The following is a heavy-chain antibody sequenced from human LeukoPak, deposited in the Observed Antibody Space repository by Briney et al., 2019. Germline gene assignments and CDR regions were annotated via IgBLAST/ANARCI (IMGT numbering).Heavy chain of an antibody. Sequence: GGSLRLSCAASGFTFSFYNMNWVRQAPGKGLEWVSYISRDSITTYYADSVKGRFTISRDNAKDSLYLQMNSLRDEDTAVYFCARDLLDYWGQGTLVTVSS. CDR3: ARDLLDY. CDR2: ISRDSITT. V-gene: IGHV3-48*02. J-gene: IGHJ4*02. CDR1: GFTFSFYN.